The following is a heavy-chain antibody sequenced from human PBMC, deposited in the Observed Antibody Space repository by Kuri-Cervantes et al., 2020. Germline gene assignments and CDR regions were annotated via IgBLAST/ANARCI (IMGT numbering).Heavy chain of an antibody. CDR2: ISNSVDNT. CDR3: AKDHLSNAFDI. CDR1: GFTFSTYA. V-gene: IGHV3-23*01. D-gene: IGHD2/OR15-2a*01. Sequence: GESLKISCAASGFTFSTYAMTWARQAPGKGLEWVSAISNSVDNTYYADSVKGRFTISRDNSKNTLYLQMNSLRAEDTAVYYCAKDHLSNAFDIWGQGTMVTVSS. J-gene: IGHJ3*02.